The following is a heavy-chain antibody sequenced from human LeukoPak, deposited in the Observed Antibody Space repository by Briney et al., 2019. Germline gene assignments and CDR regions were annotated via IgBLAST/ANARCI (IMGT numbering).Heavy chain of an antibody. V-gene: IGHV3-74*01. CDR1: GFNFSSYW. Sequence: GRSPRLSCAVSGFNFSSYWIHWVRQAPGKGLVWVSLINTDGSATTYGDSAKGRFTVSRDNDKNTLFLEMNSLRVEDTAVYYCARGTAATAGIDYWGQGTLVTVSS. CDR2: INTDGSAT. J-gene: IGHJ4*02. CDR3: ARGTAATAGIDY. D-gene: IGHD6-13*01.